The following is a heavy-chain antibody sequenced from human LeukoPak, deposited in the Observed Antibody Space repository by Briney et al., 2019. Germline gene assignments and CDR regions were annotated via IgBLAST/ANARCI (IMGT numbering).Heavy chain of an antibody. J-gene: IGHJ5*02. Sequence: SVKVSCKASGGTFSSYAISWVRQAPGQGLEWMGGIIPIFGTANYAQKFQGRVTITADESTSTAYMELSSLRSEDTAVYYCARDQGYCSGGSCYLKTWGQGTLVTVSS. D-gene: IGHD2-15*01. CDR3: ARDQGYCSGGSCYLKT. CDR2: IIPIFGTA. V-gene: IGHV1-69*13. CDR1: GGTFSSYA.